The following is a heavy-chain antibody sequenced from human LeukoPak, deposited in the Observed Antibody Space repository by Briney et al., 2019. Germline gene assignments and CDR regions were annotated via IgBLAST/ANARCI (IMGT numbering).Heavy chain of an antibody. CDR2: INHSETT. Sequence: SETLSLTCTVSGGSISSSSYYWGWIRQPPGKGLEWIGEINHSETTKYNPSLKSRVAISVDTSKNQFSLKLSSVTAADTAVYYCARVTWDSSSWYTPHYYYYVDVWGKGTTVTASS. J-gene: IGHJ6*03. D-gene: IGHD6-13*01. V-gene: IGHV4-39*07. CDR3: ARVTWDSSSWYTPHYYYYVDV. CDR1: GGSISSSSYY.